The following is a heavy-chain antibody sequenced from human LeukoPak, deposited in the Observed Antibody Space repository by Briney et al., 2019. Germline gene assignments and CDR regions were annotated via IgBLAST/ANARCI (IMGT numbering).Heavy chain of an antibody. D-gene: IGHD4-23*01. CDR1: GGSISSYY. CDR3: ARDGGTGTCYYYMDV. J-gene: IGHJ6*03. CDR2: IYYSGST. V-gene: IGHV4-59*01. Sequence: PSETLSLTCTVSGGSISSYYWSWIRQPPGKGLEWIGYIYYSGSTNYNPSLKSRVTISIDTSKNQFSLKLSSVTAADTAVYYCARDGGTGTCYYYMDVWGKGTTVTISS.